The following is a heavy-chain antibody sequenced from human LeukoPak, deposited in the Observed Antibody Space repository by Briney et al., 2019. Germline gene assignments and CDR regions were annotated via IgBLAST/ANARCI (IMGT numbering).Heavy chain of an antibody. V-gene: IGHV3-74*01. D-gene: IGHD3-10*01. CDR2: INSDGSDT. J-gene: IGHJ4*02. Sequence: GGPLRLSCAASGFTFSSYWMHWVRKAPGKGLMWVSRINSDGSDTTYADSVKGRFTISRDNAKNTLSLQMNSLRAEDTAVYYCAKNGPGLDYFDYWGQGTLVTVSS. CDR3: AKNGPGLDYFDY. CDR1: GFTFSSYW.